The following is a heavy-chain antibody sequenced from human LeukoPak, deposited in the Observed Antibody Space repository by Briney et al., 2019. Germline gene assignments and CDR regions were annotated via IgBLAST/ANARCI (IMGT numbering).Heavy chain of an antibody. CDR2: IKQDGSEK. CDR3: ARDQALEEGGYYYYYMDV. V-gene: IGHV3-7*01. Sequence: PGGSLRLSCAASGFTFSSYWMSWVRQAPGKGLEWVANIKQDGSEKYYVDSVKGRFTISRDNAKNSLYLQMNSLRAEDTAVYYCARDQALEEGGYYYYYMDVWGRGTTVTIS. CDR1: GFTFSSYW. D-gene: IGHD3-16*01. J-gene: IGHJ6*03.